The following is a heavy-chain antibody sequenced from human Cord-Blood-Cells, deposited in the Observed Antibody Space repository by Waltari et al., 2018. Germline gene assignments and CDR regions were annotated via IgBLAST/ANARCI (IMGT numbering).Heavy chain of an antibody. CDR2: IYYSGST. D-gene: IGHD7-27*01. Sequence: QLQLQESGPGLVKPSETLSLTCTVSGGSISSSSYYWGWIRQPPGKGLGWIGSIYYSGSTYYHPSLKSRVTISVDTSKNQFSLKLSSVTAADTAVYYCSLTGEKRYYFDYWGQGTLVTVSS. V-gene: IGHV4-39*01. J-gene: IGHJ4*02. CDR3: SLTGEKRYYFDY. CDR1: GGSISSSSYY.